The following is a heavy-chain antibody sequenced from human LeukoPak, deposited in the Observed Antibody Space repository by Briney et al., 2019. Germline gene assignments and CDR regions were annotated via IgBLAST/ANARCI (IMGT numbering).Heavy chain of an antibody. J-gene: IGHJ4*02. Sequence: LEXXGRIYTTGTTTYTPSLKCPVTISVDTSKNHFSLKLSSVTAADTAVYYCAREDILTGSAAYWGQGTLVTVSS. V-gene: IGHV4-61*02. D-gene: IGHD3-9*01. CDR2: IYTTGTT. CDR3: AREDILTGSAAY.